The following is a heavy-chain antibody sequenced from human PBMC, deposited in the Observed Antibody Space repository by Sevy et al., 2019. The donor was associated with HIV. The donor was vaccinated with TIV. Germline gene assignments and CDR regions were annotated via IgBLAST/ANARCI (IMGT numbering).Heavy chain of an antibody. CDR3: ITDPGYRGYDEEVINYYYYGMDV. Sequence: GGSLRLSCAASGFTFSSAWMSWVRQAPGKGLEWVGRIKSEIDGGAIDYAAPVKGKFSISRKDSKNTVYLQMNSLKTEDTAVYYCITDPGYRGYDEEVINYYYYGMDVWGQGTTVTVSS. CDR2: IKSEIDGGAI. V-gene: IGHV3-15*01. J-gene: IGHJ6*02. D-gene: IGHD5-12*01. CDR1: GFTFSSAW.